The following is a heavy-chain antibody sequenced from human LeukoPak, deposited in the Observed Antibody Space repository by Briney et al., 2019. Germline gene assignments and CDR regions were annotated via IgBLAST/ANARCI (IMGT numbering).Heavy chain of an antibody. CDR1: GYTFTSYG. Sequence: ASVKVSCKASGYTFTSYGISWVRQAPGQGLEWMGWISAYNGNTNYAQKLQGRVTMTEDTSTDTAYMELSSLRSEDTAVYYCATDYGSSSYYFDYWGQGTLVTVSS. CDR3: ATDYGSSSYYFDY. D-gene: IGHD3-10*01. CDR2: ISAYNGNT. J-gene: IGHJ4*02. V-gene: IGHV1-18*01.